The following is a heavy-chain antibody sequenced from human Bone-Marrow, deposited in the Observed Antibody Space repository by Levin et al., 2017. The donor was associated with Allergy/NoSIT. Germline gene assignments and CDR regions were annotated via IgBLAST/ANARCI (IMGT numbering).Heavy chain of an antibody. D-gene: IGHD3-10*01. CDR1: GGTLSSYA. CDR2: IIPIFGTA. Sequence: SVKVSCKTSGGTLSSYAISWVRQAPGQGLEWMGGIIPIFGTADSAQKFQGRVTITADESTSTAYMELSSLRSDDTAVFYCARDRLGENYYLTDWGQGTLVTVSS. J-gene: IGHJ4*02. V-gene: IGHV1-69*13. CDR3: ARDRLGENYYLTD.